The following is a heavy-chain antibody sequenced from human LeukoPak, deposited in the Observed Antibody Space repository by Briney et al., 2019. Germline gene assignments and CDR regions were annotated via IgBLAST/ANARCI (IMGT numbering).Heavy chain of an antibody. V-gene: IGHV4-30-4*08. D-gene: IGHD3-22*01. Sequence: SETLSLTCTVSGGSISSGDYYWRWIRQPPGKGLEWIGYIYYSGRNYYNPSLKSRVTISVDTSKNQFSLKLSSVTAADTAVYYCARASQYDSSGYYTNALYYYYMDVWGKGTTVTVSS. CDR2: IYYSGRN. J-gene: IGHJ6*03. CDR3: ARASQYDSSGYYTNALYYYYMDV. CDR1: GGSISSGDYY.